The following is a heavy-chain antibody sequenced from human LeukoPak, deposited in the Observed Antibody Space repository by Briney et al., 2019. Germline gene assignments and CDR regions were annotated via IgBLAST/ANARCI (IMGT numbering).Heavy chain of an antibody. J-gene: IGHJ4*02. CDR3: ARDLFDY. CDR1: GFTFSNQS. V-gene: IGHV3-21*01. CDR2: FSSSSRHI. Sequence: PGGSLRLSCGASGFTFSNQSMIWVRQAPGKGLEWLSSFSSSSRHIYYADSVKGRFTISRDNARNSLYLQMNSLRAEDTAVYYCARDLFDYWGQGTLVTVSS.